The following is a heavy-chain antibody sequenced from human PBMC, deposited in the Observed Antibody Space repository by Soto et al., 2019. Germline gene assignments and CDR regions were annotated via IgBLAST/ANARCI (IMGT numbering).Heavy chain of an antibody. CDR2: IDPSDSYT. CDR3: ARGVDTAMDFDY. CDR1: GYSFTSYW. Sequence: GESLKISCKGSGYSFTSYWISWVRQMPGKGLEWMGRIDPSDSYTNYSPSFQGHVTISADKSISTAYLQWSSLKASDTAVYHCARGVDTAMDFDYWGQGALVTVSS. V-gene: IGHV5-10-1*01. J-gene: IGHJ4*02. D-gene: IGHD5-18*01.